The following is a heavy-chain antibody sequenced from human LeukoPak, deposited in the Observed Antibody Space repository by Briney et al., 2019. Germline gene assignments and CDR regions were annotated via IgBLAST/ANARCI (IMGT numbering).Heavy chain of an antibody. CDR3: AKDTDDYGDYGGIDY. Sequence: PGRPLRLSCATSGFTFNDYAMHWVRHAPGKGLEWVSGISWNSGSIGYADSVKGRFTISRDNAKNSLYLQMNSLRAEDTALYYCAKDTDDYGDYGGIDYWGQGTLVTVSS. D-gene: IGHD4-17*01. CDR2: ISWNSGSI. V-gene: IGHV3-9*01. J-gene: IGHJ4*02. CDR1: GFTFNDYA.